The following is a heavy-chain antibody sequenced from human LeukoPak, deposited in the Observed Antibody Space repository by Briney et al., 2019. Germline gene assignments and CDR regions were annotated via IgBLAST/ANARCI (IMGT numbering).Heavy chain of an antibody. D-gene: IGHD3-3*01. J-gene: IGHJ3*02. CDR1: GYTFTGYY. V-gene: IGHV1-2*02. CDR3: ARDRITIFGEPGAFDI. Sequence: ASVKVSCKASGYTFTGYYMHWVRQAPGQGLEWMGWINPNSGGTNYAQKFQGRVTMTRDTSISTAYMELSRLRSDDTAVYYCARDRITIFGEPGAFDIWGQGTMVTVSS. CDR2: INPNSGGT.